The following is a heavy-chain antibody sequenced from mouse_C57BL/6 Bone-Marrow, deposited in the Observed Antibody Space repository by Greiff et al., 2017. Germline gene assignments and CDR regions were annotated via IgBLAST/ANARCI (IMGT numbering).Heavy chain of an antibody. CDR3: ARLEFDGSSGDWYFDV. D-gene: IGHD1-1*01. CDR2: LYPRDGST. V-gene: IGHV1-85*01. Sequence: VQRVESGPELVKPGASVTLSCKASGYTFTSYDINWVKQRPGQGLEWIGWLYPRDGSTKYNEKFKGKATLTVDTSSSTGYMELHSLTSEASAVYFCARLEFDGSSGDWYFDVWGTGTTVTVSS. J-gene: IGHJ1*03. CDR1: GYTFTSYD.